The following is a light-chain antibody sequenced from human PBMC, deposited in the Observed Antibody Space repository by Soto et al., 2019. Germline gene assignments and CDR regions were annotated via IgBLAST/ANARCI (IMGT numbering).Light chain of an antibody. J-gene: IGLJ1*01. CDR3: SSYTVTNFLSYV. CDR1: SSDVGGYNY. CDR2: EVT. Sequence: QSVLTQPASVSGSPGQSITISCTGSSSDVGGYNYVSWYQQHPGKAPKLIIYEVTYRPSGVSNRFSGSKSGNTASLTISGLQSEDEADYYCSSYTVTNFLSYVFGTATK. V-gene: IGLV2-14*01.